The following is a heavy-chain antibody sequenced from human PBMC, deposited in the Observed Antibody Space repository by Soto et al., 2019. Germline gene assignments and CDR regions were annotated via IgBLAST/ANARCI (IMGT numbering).Heavy chain of an antibody. D-gene: IGHD2-2*01. CDR3: ARGLHCTSANCPEGGWFDP. CDR1: SYTFTDYF. V-gene: IGHV1-2*02. CDR2: ISPNSGGA. Sequence: ASVKVSCKASSYTFTDYFMHWVRQAPGQGLEWMGWISPNSGGAHYAQNFQGRITMTRDPSVSAAYMELNSLRSDDTAVYFCARGLHCTSANCPEGGWFDPWGQGTLVTVSS. J-gene: IGHJ5*02.